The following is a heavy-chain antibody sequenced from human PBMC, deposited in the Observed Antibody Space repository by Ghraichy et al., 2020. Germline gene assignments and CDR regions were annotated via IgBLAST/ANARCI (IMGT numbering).Heavy chain of an antibody. CDR1: GGSFSGYY. CDR2: INHSGST. Sequence: SETLSLTCAVYGGSFSGYYWSWIRQPPGKGLEWIGEINHSGSTNYNPSLKSRVTISVDTSKNQFSLKLSSVTAADTAVYYCARGRRYDFWSGYQNPYYYYYGMDVWGQGTTVTVSS. D-gene: IGHD3-3*01. J-gene: IGHJ6*02. V-gene: IGHV4-34*01. CDR3: ARGRRYDFWSGYQNPYYYYYGMDV.